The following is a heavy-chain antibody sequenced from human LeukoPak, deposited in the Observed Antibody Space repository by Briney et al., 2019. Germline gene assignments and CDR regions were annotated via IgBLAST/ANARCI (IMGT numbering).Heavy chain of an antibody. Sequence: ASVKVPCKTSGYTFTGYFLHWVRQAPGQGLEWMGWINPNSGGTNYAQKFQDRVTMTRDTSIGTAYMELSRLRSDDTAVYYCARDNFFGFSYSWHFDYWGLGTLVTVSS. CDR2: INPNSGGT. CDR3: ARDNFFGFSYSWHFDY. J-gene: IGHJ4*02. V-gene: IGHV1-2*02. D-gene: IGHD5-18*01. CDR1: GYTFTGYF.